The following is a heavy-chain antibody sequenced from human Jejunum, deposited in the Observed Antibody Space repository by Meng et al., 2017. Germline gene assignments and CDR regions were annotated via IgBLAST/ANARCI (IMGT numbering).Heavy chain of an antibody. CDR1: GLSFRDVW. J-gene: IGHJ4*01. D-gene: IGHD3-16*02. CDR2: VKSKTDGGTT. Sequence: GESLKISCAVSGLSFRDVWMSWVRQAPGKGLEWVGRVKSKTDGGTTDYAESVRGRFIISRDDSRNTLYLQMNGLKAEDSAVYYCTTDLEQLTFGGVIDQFGYWGQGSLVTVPQ. CDR3: TTDLEQLTFGGVIDQFGY. V-gene: IGHV3-15*01.